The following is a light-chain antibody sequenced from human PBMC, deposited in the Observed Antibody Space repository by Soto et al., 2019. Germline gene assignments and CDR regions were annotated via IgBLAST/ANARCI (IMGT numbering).Light chain of an antibody. Sequence: IVMTQSPVTLSVSPGEGAALSCSASQSVASNLAWYQQRPGQAPRLLIYAASTRVTGIPARFSGSGSGTEFTLTISGLQPEDFAIYYCQQYDTWPLYTFGQGTKLEIK. J-gene: IGKJ2*01. V-gene: IGKV3-15*01. CDR1: QSVASN. CDR3: QQYDTWPLYT. CDR2: AAS.